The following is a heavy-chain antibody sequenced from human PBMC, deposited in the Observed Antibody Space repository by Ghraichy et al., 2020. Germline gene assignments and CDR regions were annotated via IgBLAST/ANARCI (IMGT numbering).Heavy chain of an antibody. Sequence: SETLSLTCTVSGGSISSSSYYWGWIRQPPGKGLEWIGSIYYSGSTYYNPSLKSRVTISVDTSKNQFSLKLSSVTAADTAVYYCARLYDYVWGSYRGYFDYWGQGTLVTVSS. CDR1: GGSISSSSYY. V-gene: IGHV4-39*01. CDR3: ARLYDYVWGSYRGYFDY. CDR2: IYYSGST. J-gene: IGHJ4*02. D-gene: IGHD3-16*02.